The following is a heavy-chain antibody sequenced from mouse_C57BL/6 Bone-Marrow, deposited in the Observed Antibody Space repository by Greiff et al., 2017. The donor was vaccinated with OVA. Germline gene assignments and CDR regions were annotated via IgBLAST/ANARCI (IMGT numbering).Heavy chain of an antibody. J-gene: IGHJ4*01. D-gene: IGHD1-1*01. V-gene: IGHV1-53*01. Sequence: VQLQESGTELVKPGASVKLSCKASGYTFTSYWMHWVKQRPGQGLEWIGNINPSNGGTNYNEKFKSKATLTVDKSSSTAYMQLSSLTSEDSAVYYCAREVENYAMDYWGQGTSVTVSS. CDR1: GYTFTSYW. CDR3: AREVENYAMDY. CDR2: INPSNGGT.